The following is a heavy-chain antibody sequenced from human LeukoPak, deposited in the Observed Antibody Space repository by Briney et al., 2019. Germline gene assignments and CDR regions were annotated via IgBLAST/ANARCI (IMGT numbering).Heavy chain of an antibody. Sequence: GGSLRLSCAASGFTFSSYGMHWVRQAPGKGLEWVAVIWYDGNKKYYADSVKGRFTISRDNSKNTLYLQMNSLRAEDTAVYFCAKRGVVIRVILVGFHKEAYYFDSWGQGALVTVSS. J-gene: IGHJ4*02. D-gene: IGHD3-22*01. CDR2: IWYDGNKK. CDR1: GFTFSSYG. CDR3: AKRGVVIRVILVGFHKEAYYFDS. V-gene: IGHV3-33*06.